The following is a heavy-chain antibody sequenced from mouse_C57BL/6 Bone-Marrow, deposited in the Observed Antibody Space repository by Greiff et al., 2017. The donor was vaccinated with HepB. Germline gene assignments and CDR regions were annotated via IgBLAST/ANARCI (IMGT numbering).Heavy chain of an antibody. CDR2: IHPNSGST. CDR3: AKVFTTVDYYAMDY. Sequence: VQLQQPGAELVKPGASVKLSCKASGYTFTSYWMHWVKQRPGQGLEWIGMIHPNSGSTNYNEKFKSKATLTVDKSSSTAYMQLSSLTSEDSAVYYCAKVFTTVDYYAMDYWGQGTSVTVSS. V-gene: IGHV1-64*01. J-gene: IGHJ4*01. D-gene: IGHD1-1*01. CDR1: GYTFTSYW.